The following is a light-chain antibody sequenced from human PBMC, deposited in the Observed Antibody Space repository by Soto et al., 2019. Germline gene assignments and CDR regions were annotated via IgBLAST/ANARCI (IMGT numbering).Light chain of an antibody. Sequence: IGFSQSPCTLSLSTGERATLSCRASQSVSSSYLAWYQQKPGQAPRLLIYGASRRATGFPARFSGSGSGTDFTLTISSLEPEDFAVYYCQHRMNWPLTFGQGALLEIK. J-gene: IGKJ5*01. CDR1: QSVSSSY. V-gene: IGKV3D-20*02. CDR2: GAS. CDR3: QHRMNWPLT.